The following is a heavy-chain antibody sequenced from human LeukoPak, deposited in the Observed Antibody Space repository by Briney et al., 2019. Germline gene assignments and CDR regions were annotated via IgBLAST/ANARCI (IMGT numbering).Heavy chain of an antibody. J-gene: IGHJ5*02. CDR1: GGSFSGYY. D-gene: IGHD6-13*01. CDR3: AREWKISYSSSQPNWFDP. CDR2: IYHSGST. Sequence: SETLSLTCAVYGGSFSGYYWSWIRQPPGKGLEWIGSIYHSGSTYYNPSLKSRVTISVDTSKNQFSLKLSSVTAADTAVYYCAREWKISYSSSQPNWFDPWGQGTLVTVSS. V-gene: IGHV4-34*01.